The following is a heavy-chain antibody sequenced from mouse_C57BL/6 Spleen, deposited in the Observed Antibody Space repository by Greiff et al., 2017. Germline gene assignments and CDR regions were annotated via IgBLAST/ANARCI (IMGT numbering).Heavy chain of an antibody. CDR1: GYAFRSYW. D-gene: IGHD1-1*01. V-gene: IGHV1-80*01. CDR2: IYPGDGDT. J-gene: IGHJ3*01. CDR3: ARRDYGSSS. Sequence: VKLQESGAELVKPGASVKISCKASGYAFRSYWLNWVKQRPGKGLEWIGQIYPGDGDTNYNGKFKGKATLTADKSSSTAYMQLSSLTSEDSAVYFCARRDYGSSSWGQGTLVTVSA.